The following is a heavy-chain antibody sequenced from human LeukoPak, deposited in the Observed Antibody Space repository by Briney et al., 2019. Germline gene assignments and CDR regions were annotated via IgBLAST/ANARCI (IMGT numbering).Heavy chain of an antibody. V-gene: IGHV5-51*01. CDR1: GYSFTSYW. J-gene: IGHJ4*02. Sequence: GESLKFSCKGSGYSFTSYWIGWVRQMPGKGLEWMGIIYPGDSDTRYSPSFQGQVTISADKSISTAYLQWSSLKASDTAMYYCARRVAAAGTPLDYWGQGTLVTVSS. D-gene: IGHD6-13*01. CDR3: ARRVAAAGTPLDY. CDR2: IYPGDSDT.